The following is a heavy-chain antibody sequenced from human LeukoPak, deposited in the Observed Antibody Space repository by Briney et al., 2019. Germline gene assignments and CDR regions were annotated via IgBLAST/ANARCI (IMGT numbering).Heavy chain of an antibody. V-gene: IGHV3-11*06. Sequence: GGSLRLSCAASGFTFSDYYMSWIRKAPGKGLEWVSYITSSSSYTNYADSVKGRFTISRDNAKNSLYLQMNSLRAEDTAVYYCARGGYDYVLNWGQGTLVTVSS. D-gene: IGHD3-16*01. J-gene: IGHJ4*02. CDR2: ITSSSSYT. CDR1: GFTFSDYY. CDR3: ARGGYDYVLN.